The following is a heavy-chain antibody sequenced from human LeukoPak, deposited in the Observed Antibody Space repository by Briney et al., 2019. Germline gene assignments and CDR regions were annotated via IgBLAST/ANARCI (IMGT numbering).Heavy chain of an antibody. J-gene: IGHJ5*02. CDR3: ATFLYGSGSYYENWFDP. V-gene: IGHV1-69*13. CDR1: GGTFISYA. Sequence: ASVQVSCKASGGTFISYAISWVRQAPGQGLEWMGGIIPIFGTANYAQKFQGRVTITADESTSTAYMELSSLRSEDTAVYYCATFLYGSGSYYENWFDPWAREPWSPSPQ. CDR2: IIPIFGTA. D-gene: IGHD3-10*01.